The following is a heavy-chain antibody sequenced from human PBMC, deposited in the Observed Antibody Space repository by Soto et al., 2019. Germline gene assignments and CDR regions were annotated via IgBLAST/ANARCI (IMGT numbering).Heavy chain of an antibody. D-gene: IGHD7-27*01. J-gene: IGHJ5*02. Sequence: XATLSLTVTFSGGSFSSYDWSGIRQPAGKGLEWIGRFYTSGNTNYNPSLKSRVTMSLDTSKNQFSLRLSSVTAADTAVYFCESDSPGWFDPWGQGTLVTVSS. CDR1: GGSFSSYD. CDR2: FYTSGNT. V-gene: IGHV4-4*07. CDR3: ESDSPGWFDP.